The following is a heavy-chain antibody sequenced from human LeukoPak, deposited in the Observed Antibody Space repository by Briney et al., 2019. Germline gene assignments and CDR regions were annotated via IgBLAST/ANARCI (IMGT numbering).Heavy chain of an antibody. Sequence: ASVKVSCKASGYTFTSYAVHWVRQAPGQRLEWMGWINAGNGNTKYSQEFQGRVTITRDTSASTAYMELSSLRSEDMAVYYCARGEAYDSSGYYDYWGQGTLVTVSS. J-gene: IGHJ4*02. D-gene: IGHD3-22*01. CDR2: INAGNGNT. CDR3: ARGEAYDSSGYYDY. CDR1: GYTFTSYA. V-gene: IGHV1-3*03.